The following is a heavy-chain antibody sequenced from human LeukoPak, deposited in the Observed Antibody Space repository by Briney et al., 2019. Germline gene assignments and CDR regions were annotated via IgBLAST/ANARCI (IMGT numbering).Heavy chain of an antibody. V-gene: IGHV3-23*01. D-gene: IGHD6-6*01. J-gene: IGHJ4*02. Sequence: SGGSLRLSCAASGFTFSSYAMSWVRQAPGKGLEWVSAISGSGGSTYYADSVKGRFTISRDNSKNTLYLQMNSLRAEDTAVYYCAKDLLQYSNPYYFDYWGQGTLVTVSS. CDR2: ISGSGGST. CDR1: GFTFSSYA. CDR3: AKDLLQYSNPYYFDY.